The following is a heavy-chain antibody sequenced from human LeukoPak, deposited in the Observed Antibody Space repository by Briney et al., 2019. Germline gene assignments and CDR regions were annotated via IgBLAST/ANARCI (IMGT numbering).Heavy chain of an antibody. CDR3: ARAYSSSSGVYYYYYMDV. D-gene: IGHD6-6*01. Sequence: ASVNVSCKASGYTFTSYDINWVRQATGQGLEWMGWMNPNSGNTGYAQKFQGRVTMTRNTSISTAYMELSSLRSEDTAVYYCARAYSSSSGVYYYYYMDVWGKGTTVTVSS. CDR2: MNPNSGNT. V-gene: IGHV1-8*01. J-gene: IGHJ6*03. CDR1: GYTFTSYD.